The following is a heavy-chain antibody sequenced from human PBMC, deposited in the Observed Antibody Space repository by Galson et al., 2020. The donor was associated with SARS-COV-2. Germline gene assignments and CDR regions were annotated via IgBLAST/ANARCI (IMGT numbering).Heavy chain of an antibody. J-gene: IGHJ2*01. CDR1: AFTFRDHN. Sequence: GGSLRLSCAASAFTFRDHNMIWVRQAPGKGLEWVSSIAGSGAYKYYADSMKGRFTISRDNAKNSVYLQLNSLRDEDTAVYYCARDKGSGFQMHWYFDLWGRGTLVSVSS. CDR3: ARDKGSGFQMHWYFDL. D-gene: IGHD3-22*01. CDR2: IAGSGAYK. V-gene: IGHV3-21*01.